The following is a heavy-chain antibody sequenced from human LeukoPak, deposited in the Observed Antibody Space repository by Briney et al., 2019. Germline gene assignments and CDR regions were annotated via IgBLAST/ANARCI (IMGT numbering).Heavy chain of an antibody. V-gene: IGHV3-48*03. CDR1: GFTFSDYE. J-gene: IGHJ3*02. CDR3: ARVSGIQLWSVWNGDAFDI. Sequence: GGALRLSCAASGFTFSDYEMNWVRQSPGKGLEWVSYISVGGTISYADSVKGRFTISRDNAKNSLYLQMNSLRAEDTAVYYCARVSGIQLWSVWNGDAFDIWGQGTMVTVSS. D-gene: IGHD5-18*01. CDR2: ISVGGTI.